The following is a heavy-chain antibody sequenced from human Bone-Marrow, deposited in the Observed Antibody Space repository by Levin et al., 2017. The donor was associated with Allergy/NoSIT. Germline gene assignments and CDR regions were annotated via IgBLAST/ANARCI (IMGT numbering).Heavy chain of an antibody. CDR2: IKSTTDGGTT. CDR3: ASRPADLRNGYHLAVFDY. CDR1: GFTFTKAY. Sequence: GGSLRLSCAASGFTFTKAYMTWVRQAPGKGLEWVGRIKSTTDGGTTEYAAPVKGRFTISRDDSKNMVFLQMDGLKSEDTALYYCASRPADLRNGYHLAVFDYWGQGTLVIVSS. J-gene: IGHJ4*02. V-gene: IGHV3-15*01. D-gene: IGHD3-3*01.